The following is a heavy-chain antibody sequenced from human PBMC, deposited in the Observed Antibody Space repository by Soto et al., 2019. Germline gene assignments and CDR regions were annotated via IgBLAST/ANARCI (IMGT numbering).Heavy chain of an antibody. CDR2: IIPIFGTA. J-gene: IGHJ6*02. Sequence: QVQLVQSGAEVKKPGSSVKVSCKASGGTFSSYAISWVRQAPGQGLEWMGGIIPIFGTANYAQEFQGRVTITADESTSTAYMELSSLRSEDTAVYYCARDTLYDFWSGYNYYYYYGMDVWGQGTTVTVSS. CDR3: ARDTLYDFWSGYNYYYYYGMDV. D-gene: IGHD3-3*01. CDR1: GGTFSSYA. V-gene: IGHV1-69*01.